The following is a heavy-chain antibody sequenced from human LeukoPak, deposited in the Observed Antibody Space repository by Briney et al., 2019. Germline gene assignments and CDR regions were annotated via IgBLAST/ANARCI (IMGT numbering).Heavy chain of an antibody. CDR3: VRDLGNLPVGILFDY. J-gene: IGHJ4*02. Sequence: ASVKVSCKASGYTFTSFGISWVRQAPGQGLEWMGWSSAYNGNTKYAQKVQGRATMTTDTSTNTAYMELRSLRSDDTAVYYCVRDLGNLPVGILFDYWGQGTLVTVSS. CDR2: SSAYNGNT. V-gene: IGHV1-18*04. CDR1: GYTFTSFG. D-gene: IGHD2-2*01.